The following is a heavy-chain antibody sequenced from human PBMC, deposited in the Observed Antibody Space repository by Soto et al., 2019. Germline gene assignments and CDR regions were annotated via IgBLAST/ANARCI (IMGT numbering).Heavy chain of an antibody. Sequence: SETLSLTCTVSGGSVSSGIYYWSWIRQPPGKGLEWIGYIYSGVSTKYNPSLKSRVIISVDTSKNQVSLKLTSVTAADTAVFYCASHYFDSSGYPAVFDSWRQGTQVTVPS. J-gene: IGHJ4*02. CDR3: ASHYFDSSGYPAVFDS. CDR1: GGSVSSGIYY. CDR2: IYSGVST. D-gene: IGHD3-22*01. V-gene: IGHV4-61*01.